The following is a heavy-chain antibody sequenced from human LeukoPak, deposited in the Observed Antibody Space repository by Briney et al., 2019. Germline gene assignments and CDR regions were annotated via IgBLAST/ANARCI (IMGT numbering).Heavy chain of an antibody. CDR2: ISSSSSTI. Sequence: GGSLRLSCAASGFTFGSYSMNWVRQAPGKGLEWVSYISSSSSTIYYADSVKGRFTISRDNAKNSLYLQMNSLRAEDTAVYYCARDGGLTVRGRVDYWGQGTLVTVSS. CDR3: ARDGGLTVRGRVDY. CDR1: GFTFGSYS. V-gene: IGHV3-48*01. D-gene: IGHD2-8*01. J-gene: IGHJ4*02.